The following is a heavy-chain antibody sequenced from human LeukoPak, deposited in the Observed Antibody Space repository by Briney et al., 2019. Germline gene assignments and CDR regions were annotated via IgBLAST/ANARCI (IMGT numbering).Heavy chain of an antibody. CDR2: INHSGST. V-gene: IGHV4-34*01. J-gene: IGHJ4*02. D-gene: IGHD3-22*01. Sequence: PSETLSLTCGVYGGSFSGYYWNWIRQPPGKGLEWIGEINHSGSTNYNPSLKSRVTISVDTSKNQYSLKLSSVTAADTAVYYCARGVGSITLIIALDFWGQGTLVTVSS. CDR3: ARGVGSITLIIALDF. CDR1: GGSFSGYY.